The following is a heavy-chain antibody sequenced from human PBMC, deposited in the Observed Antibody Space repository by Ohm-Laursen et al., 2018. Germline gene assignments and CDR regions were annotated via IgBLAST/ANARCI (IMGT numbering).Heavy chain of an antibody. J-gene: IGHJ3*02. CDR3: ARAQVELLFEWGPTDAFDI. Sequence: SRRLSCAASGFTFSDYAMHWVRQAPGKGLEWVSAISGSGGGTYYADSVKGRFTISRDNSKNTLYLQMNSLIAEDTAVYYCARAQVELLFEWGPTDAFDIWGQGTMVTVSS. V-gene: IGHV3-23*01. D-gene: IGHD3-10*01. CDR2: ISGSGGGT. CDR1: GFTFSDYA.